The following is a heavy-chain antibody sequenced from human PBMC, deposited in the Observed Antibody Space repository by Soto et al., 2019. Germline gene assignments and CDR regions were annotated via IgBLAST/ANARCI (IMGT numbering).Heavy chain of an antibody. CDR2: IFYSGTT. CDR1: GGSISSGNYY. V-gene: IGHV4-30-4*01. CDR3: ARDSGWFREFNYYYDGMDV. J-gene: IGHJ6*02. D-gene: IGHD3-10*01. Sequence: QVQLQESGPGLVKPSQTLSLTCTVSGGSISSGNYYWSWIRQPPGKGLEWIGYIFYSGTTYYNPSLKSRVIISGNTSNNQFSLKVNSVTAADTAVYYCARDSGWFREFNYYYDGMDVWGQGTTVTVSS.